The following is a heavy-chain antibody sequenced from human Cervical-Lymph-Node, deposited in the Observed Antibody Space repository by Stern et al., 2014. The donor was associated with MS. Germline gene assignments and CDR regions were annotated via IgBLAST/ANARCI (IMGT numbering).Heavy chain of an antibody. D-gene: IGHD1-14*01. CDR2: MSYDGGNE. CDR1: DFPFSHFA. CDR3: AKDTGGGFDY. Sequence: DQLVESGGGVVQPGMSLRLSCVAYDFPFSHFAMHWVRQAPGKGLAWLASMSYDGGNEYYADSVKGRFTISRDNPRNNLYLHMNGLKPEDTAIYYCAKDTGGGFDYWGQGTLVTVSS. V-gene: IGHV3-30-3*01. J-gene: IGHJ4*02.